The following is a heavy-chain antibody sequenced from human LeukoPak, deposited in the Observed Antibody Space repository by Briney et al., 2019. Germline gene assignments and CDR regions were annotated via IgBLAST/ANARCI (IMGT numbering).Heavy chain of an antibody. V-gene: IGHV4-4*02. J-gene: IGHJ4*02. CDR3: ARGSIAGSPFDY. Sequence: SGTLSLTCAVSGGSISSSNWWSWVRQPPGKGLEWIGEIYHSGSTYYNPSLKSRATISVDRSKNQFSLKLSSVTAADTAVYYCARGSIAGSPFDYWGQGTLVTVSS. CDR2: IYHSGST. D-gene: IGHD2-15*01. CDR1: GGSISSSNW.